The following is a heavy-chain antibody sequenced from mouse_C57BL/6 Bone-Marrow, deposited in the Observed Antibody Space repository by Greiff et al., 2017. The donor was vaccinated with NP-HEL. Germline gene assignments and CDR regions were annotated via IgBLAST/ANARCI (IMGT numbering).Heavy chain of an antibody. CDR1: GFSLTSYG. D-gene: IGHD1-2*01. V-gene: IGHV2-4*01. Sequence: VQLQQSGPGLVQPSQSLSIPCTVPGFSLTSYGVHWVRQPPGKGLEWLGVIWSGGSTDYHAAFISRLSISKDNAKSQVFVKMNMLQADDTAIYYCAKKGTTASYWYFDVWGTGTTVTVSA. CDR3: AKKGTTASYWYFDV. CDR2: IWSGGST. J-gene: IGHJ1*03.